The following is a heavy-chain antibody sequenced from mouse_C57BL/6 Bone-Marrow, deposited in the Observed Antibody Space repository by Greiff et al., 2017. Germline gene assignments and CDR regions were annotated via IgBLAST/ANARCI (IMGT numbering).Heavy chain of an antibody. CDR3: AVPFAY. CDR1: GYTFTSYW. Sequence: VQLQQPGAELVKPGASVKLSCKASGYTFTSYWMHWVKQRPGQGLEWIGMIHPNSGSTNYNEKFKSKDTLTVDKSSSTAYMQLSSLTSEDSALYYCAVPFAYWGQGTLVTVSA. V-gene: IGHV1-64*01. D-gene: IGHD6-1*01. J-gene: IGHJ3*01. CDR2: IHPNSGST.